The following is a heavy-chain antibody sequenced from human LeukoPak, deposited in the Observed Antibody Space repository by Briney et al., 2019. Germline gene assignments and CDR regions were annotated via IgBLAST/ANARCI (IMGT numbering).Heavy chain of an antibody. V-gene: IGHV4-34*01. CDR1: GGSFSGYY. CDR2: INHSGST. CDR3: ARDQYYYDSSGYQFDY. D-gene: IGHD3-22*01. Sequence: SETLSLTCAVYGGSFSGYYWSWIRQSSGKGLEWIGEINHSGSTKYNPSLKSRITTSIDTSKNQFSLKLSSVTAADTAVYYCARDQYYYDSSGYQFDYWGQGTLVTVSS. J-gene: IGHJ4*02.